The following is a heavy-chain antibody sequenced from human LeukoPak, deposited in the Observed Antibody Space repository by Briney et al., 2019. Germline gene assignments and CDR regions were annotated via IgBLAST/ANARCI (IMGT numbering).Heavy chain of an antibody. D-gene: IGHD2-2*01. CDR2: IYDSGST. J-gene: IGHJ3*01. V-gene: IGHV4-30-4*01. Sequence: SETLSLTRIVSGGSISSGDYYWSWIRQPPGKGLEWIGYIYDSGSTYYNPSLKSRVTISVDTSKNQFSLKLRSVTAADTAVYYCARDCSSTGCPWGQGTMVTVSS. CDR3: ARDCSSTGCP. CDR1: GGSISSGDYY.